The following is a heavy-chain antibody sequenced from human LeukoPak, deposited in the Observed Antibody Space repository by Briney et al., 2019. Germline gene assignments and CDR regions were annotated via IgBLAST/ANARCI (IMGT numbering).Heavy chain of an antibody. D-gene: IGHD2-8*01. Sequence: GGSLRLSCAASGFTFSSYAMSWVRQAPGKGLEWVSAISGSGGSTYYADSVKGRFTISRDNSKNTLYLQMNSLRAEDTALYYCAKAYCTDAVCYGAFDLWGQGTMVTVSS. CDR2: ISGSGGST. V-gene: IGHV3-23*01. CDR1: GFTFSSYA. CDR3: AKAYCTDAVCYGAFDL. J-gene: IGHJ3*01.